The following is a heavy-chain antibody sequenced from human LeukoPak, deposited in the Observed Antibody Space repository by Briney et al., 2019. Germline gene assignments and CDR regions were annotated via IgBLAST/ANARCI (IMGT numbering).Heavy chain of an antibody. V-gene: IGHV4-59*01. CDR2: IYYNGNT. CDR3: ARGRSNYYGMDV. J-gene: IGHJ6*02. CDR1: DGSINSYY. Sequence: SETLSLTCSVSDGSINSYYWNWIRRPPGKGLEWIGYIYYNGNTNYSPSLKSRVTMSVDTSKNLFTLKVSSVTAADTAVYYCARGRSNYYGMDVWGQGATVTVSS. D-gene: IGHD1-26*01.